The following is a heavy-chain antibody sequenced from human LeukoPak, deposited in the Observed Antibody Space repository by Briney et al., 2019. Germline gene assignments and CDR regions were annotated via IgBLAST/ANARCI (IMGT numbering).Heavy chain of an antibody. CDR2: IYYSGST. J-gene: IGHJ4*02. CDR3: ARARSSTAGNRPYYFDF. V-gene: IGHV4-59*12. D-gene: IGHD2-2*01. Sequence: TPSETLSPTCTVSGGSISSYYWSWLRQPPGKGLEWIGYIYYSGSTNYNPSLKSRFTISVDTSKNHFSLNLFSVTAADTAVYYCARARSSTAGNRPYYFDFWGQGALVTVSS. CDR1: GGSISSYY.